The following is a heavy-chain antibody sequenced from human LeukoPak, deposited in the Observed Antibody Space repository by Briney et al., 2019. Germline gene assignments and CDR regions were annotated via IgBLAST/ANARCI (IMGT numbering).Heavy chain of an antibody. V-gene: IGHV5-51*01. J-gene: IGHJ4*02. CDR3: ARLRADYDILTGYPDY. Sequence: GESLKISCKGSGYSFTSYWIGWVRQMPRRGLEWVGIIYPGDSDTRYSPSFQGQVTISADKSISTAYLQWSSLKASDTAMYYCARLRADYDILTGYPDYWGQGTLVTVSS. CDR2: IYPGDSDT. D-gene: IGHD3-9*01. CDR1: GYSFTSYW.